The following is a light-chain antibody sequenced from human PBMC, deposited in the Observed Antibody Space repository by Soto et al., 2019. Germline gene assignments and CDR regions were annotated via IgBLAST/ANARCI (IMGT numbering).Light chain of an antibody. CDR2: DIS. Sequence: MTQVPATLSASPGGGGTLSCRAAQDVTTNFAWYQLKRGQPPRLLIYDISTRATGVPARFSGSGSGTDFNLTITSLQSEDFAVYYCQQYYHWPRTFGQGTKVDIK. CDR1: QDVTTN. J-gene: IGKJ1*01. CDR3: QQYYHWPRT. V-gene: IGKV3-15*01.